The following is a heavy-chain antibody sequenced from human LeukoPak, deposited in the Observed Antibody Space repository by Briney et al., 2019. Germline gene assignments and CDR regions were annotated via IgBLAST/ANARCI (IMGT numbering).Heavy chain of an antibody. J-gene: IGHJ4*02. V-gene: IGHV5-51*01. CDR2: IYPGDSDT. CDR3: ARPSDYGGSGFDY. CDR1: GYSFTSYC. Sequence: GESLKISCKGSGYSFTSYCIGWVRQMPGKGLEWMGIIYPGDSDTRYSPSFQGQVTISADKSISTAYLQWSSLKASGTAMYYCARPSDYGGSGFDYWGQGTLVTVSS. D-gene: IGHD4-23*01.